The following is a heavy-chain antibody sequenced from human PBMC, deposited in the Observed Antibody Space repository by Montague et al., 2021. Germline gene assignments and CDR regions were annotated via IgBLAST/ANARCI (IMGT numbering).Heavy chain of an antibody. CDR2: VFYSGAT. D-gene: IGHD3-22*01. Sequence: SETLSFTCSVSGDSTNGWYWSWIRQPPGKGLEWIGSVFYSGATNYNPSLKSRVTMSADTSKNQVSLKVNSVTAADTAVYYCARQGFYESGGFFIWGLGTLVTVSS. CDR1: GDSTNGWY. V-gene: IGHV4-59*01. CDR3: ARQGFYESGGFFI. J-gene: IGHJ4*02.